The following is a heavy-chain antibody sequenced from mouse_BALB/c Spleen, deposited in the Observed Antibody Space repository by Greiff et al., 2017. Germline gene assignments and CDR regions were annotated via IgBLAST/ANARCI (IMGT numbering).Heavy chain of an antibody. D-gene: IGHD2-4*01. CDR2: IYPGSGNT. V-gene: IGHV1-84*02. J-gene: IGHJ3*01. CDR1: GYPFTDYF. Sequence: VQLQQSGPELVKPGASGKISCTASGYPFTDYFINWVRQKPGQGLDWIGWIYPGSGNTKYNAKFTGKPTLTVNTSSSTAYMQLSSLTSEDTPVYFCGTMITTAWFAYWGQGTLVTVSA. CDR3: GTMITTAWFAY.